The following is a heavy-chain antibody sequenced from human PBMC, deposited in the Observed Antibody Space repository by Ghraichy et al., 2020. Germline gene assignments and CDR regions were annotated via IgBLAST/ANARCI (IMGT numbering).Heavy chain of an antibody. CDR3: ARNLGYCTGGVCHHKRYNWFDP. V-gene: IGHV3-53*01. J-gene: IGHJ5*02. CDR2: IYSGGST. CDR1: GFTVSSNY. D-gene: IGHD2-8*02. Sequence: GGSLRLSCAASGFTVSSNYMSWVRQAPGKGLEWVSVIYSGGSTYYADSVKGRFTISRDNSKNTLYLQMNSLRAEDTAVYYCARNLGYCTGGVCHHKRYNWFDPWGQGTLVTVSS.